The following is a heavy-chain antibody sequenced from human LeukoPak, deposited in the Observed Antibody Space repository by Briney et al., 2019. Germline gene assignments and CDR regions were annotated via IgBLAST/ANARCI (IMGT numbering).Heavy chain of an antibody. V-gene: IGHV3-30*04. D-gene: IGHD1-26*01. Sequence: GGSLRLSCASSGFTFHDYAMHWVRQAPGKGLEWVAVISYDGSDKYYTDSVKGRFTISRDNSKNTLYLQMNSLRTEDTALYYCARGSYWNSWGQGTLVTVSS. CDR3: ARGSYWNS. CDR1: GFTFHDYA. CDR2: ISYDGSDK. J-gene: IGHJ4*02.